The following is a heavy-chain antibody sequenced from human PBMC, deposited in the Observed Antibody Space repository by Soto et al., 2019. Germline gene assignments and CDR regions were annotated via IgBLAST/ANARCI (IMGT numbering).Heavy chain of an antibody. CDR2: IYWDDDK. CDR1: GFSLTTSGVG. J-gene: IGHJ4*02. Sequence: QITLNESGPPVVRPTETLTLTCRFSGFSLTTSGVGVGWIRQSPGKVPEWLALIYWDDDKRYSASLKSRLTITKDTSKNQVVLTVSDLDPTDTATYYCAHRVLRTVFGLVTTTAIYFDFWGQGTPVAVSS. V-gene: IGHV2-5*02. CDR3: AHRVLRTVFGLVTTTAIYFDF. D-gene: IGHD3-3*01.